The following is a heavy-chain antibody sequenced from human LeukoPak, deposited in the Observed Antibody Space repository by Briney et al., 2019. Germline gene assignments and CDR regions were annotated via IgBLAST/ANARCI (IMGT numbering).Heavy chain of an antibody. CDR2: INSDGSST. D-gene: IGHD2-8*01. J-gene: IGHJ3*02. CDR1: GFTFSSYW. Sequence: PGGSLRLSCAASGFTFSSYWMHWVRQAPGKGLVWVSRINSDGSSTSYADSVKGRFTISRDNSKNTVSLQMDSLRAEDTAVYYCVRDSFHCTNGVCSDDAFDIWGQGTMVTVSS. CDR3: VRDSFHCTNGVCSDDAFDI. V-gene: IGHV3-74*01.